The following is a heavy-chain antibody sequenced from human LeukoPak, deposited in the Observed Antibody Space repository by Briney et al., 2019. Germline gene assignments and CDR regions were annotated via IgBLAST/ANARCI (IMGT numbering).Heavy chain of an antibody. CDR1: GYTFITYG. J-gene: IGHJ4*02. CDR3: ARDPAGAGQGYFDN. V-gene: IGHV1-18*01. Sequence: ASVKVSCKASGYTFITYGISWVRQAPGQGLEWMGWISAYNGNINYAQKLQGRVTMTTDTSTNTVYMELRSLRSDDTAVYYCARDPAGAGQGYFDNWGQGTLVTVSS. D-gene: IGHD6-13*01. CDR2: ISAYNGNI.